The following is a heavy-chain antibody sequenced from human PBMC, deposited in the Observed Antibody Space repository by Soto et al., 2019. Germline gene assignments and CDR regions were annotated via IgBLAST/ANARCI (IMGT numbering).Heavy chain of an antibody. V-gene: IGHV3-30*03. CDR1: GFSFSSYG. Sequence: QVQLVESGGGVVQPGRSLRLSCAASGFSFSSYGMQWVRQAPGKGLEWVAVISYDGSNKYYADSVKDRFTISRDNSKKTLYLQMNSLRADDTAVYYCVAGQYCFEYCGQGTLVTVSS. D-gene: IGHD6-19*01. J-gene: IGHJ4*02. CDR2: ISYDGSNK. CDR3: VAGQYCFEY.